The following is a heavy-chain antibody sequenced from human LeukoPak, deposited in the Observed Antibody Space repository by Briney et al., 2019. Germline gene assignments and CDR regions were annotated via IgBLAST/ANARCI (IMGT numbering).Heavy chain of an antibody. J-gene: IGHJ6*03. CDR3: GRAALVGYFSSSYMDV. D-gene: IGHD2-15*01. CDR2: ISNSGST. V-gene: IGHV4-59*11. Sequence: SETLSLTCTVSGGSISSHYWTWIRQSPVKGLEWIGDISNSGSTSYNPSLKSRVTISIDTSKNQFSLKLSSVTAADTAVYYCGRAALVGYFSSSYMDVWGKGTTVTVSS. CDR1: GGSISSHY.